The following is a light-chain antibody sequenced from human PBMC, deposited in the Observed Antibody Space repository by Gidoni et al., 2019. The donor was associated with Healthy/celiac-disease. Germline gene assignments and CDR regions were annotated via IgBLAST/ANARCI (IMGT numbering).Light chain of an antibody. V-gene: IGKV1-27*01. J-gene: IGKJ3*01. CDR3: QDPKA. CDR1: QGISNY. Sequence: DTQMTQSTSSLSASGGDRVTITRRASQGISNYLAWYQQKPGQVPTLLIYAASTLQSGVPSRFSGSGSGTDFTLTISSLQPEDVATYYCQDPKAFGPGTKVEIK. CDR2: AAS.